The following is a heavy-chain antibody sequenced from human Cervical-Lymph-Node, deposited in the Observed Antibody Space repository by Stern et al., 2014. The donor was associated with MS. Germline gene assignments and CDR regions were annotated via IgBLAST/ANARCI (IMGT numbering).Heavy chain of an antibody. Sequence: VQLVESGGGLVQPGGSLRLSCAASGFNVSGSYMSWVRQAPGKGLEWVSVIYTYGSTYYVDSVKGRFTISRHNSKNTVYLQMSGLSTDDTAVYYCAKDGPDPYGLDVWGQGTTVTVSS. CDR2: IYTYGST. J-gene: IGHJ6*02. CDR1: GFNVSGSY. V-gene: IGHV3-53*04. CDR3: AKDGPDPYGLDV.